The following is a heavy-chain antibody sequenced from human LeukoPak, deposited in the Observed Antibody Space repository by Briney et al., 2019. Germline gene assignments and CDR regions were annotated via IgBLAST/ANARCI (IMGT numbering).Heavy chain of an antibody. Sequence: GGSLRLSCTASGFVFSTYGMHWVRQAPGKGLEWVGVIWHDGSEKYYADSVKGRFTISRDNSQNILYLQLNSLRDDDTGIYYCVRGDYGNLDYWGQGILVTVSS. CDR1: GFVFSTYG. CDR3: VRGDYGNLDY. V-gene: IGHV3-33*01. D-gene: IGHD3-16*01. J-gene: IGHJ4*02. CDR2: IWHDGSEK.